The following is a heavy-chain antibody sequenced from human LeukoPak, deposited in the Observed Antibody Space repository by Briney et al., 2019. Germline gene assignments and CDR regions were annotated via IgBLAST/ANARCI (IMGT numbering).Heavy chain of an antibody. CDR1: GYTFTSYY. CDR2: INPSGGST. J-gene: IGHJ6*02. D-gene: IGHD2-15*01. Sequence: ASVKVSCKASGYTFTSYYMHWVRQAPGQGLEWMGIINPSGGSTSYAQKFQGRVTMTRDTSTSTVYMELSSLRSEDTAVYYCARESVGVVVVVAATHYYCGMDVWGQGTTVTVSS. CDR3: ARESVGVVVVVAATHYYCGMDV. V-gene: IGHV1-46*01.